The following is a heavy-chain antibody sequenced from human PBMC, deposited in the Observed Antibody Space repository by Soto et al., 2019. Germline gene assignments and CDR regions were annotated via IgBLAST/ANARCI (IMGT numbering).Heavy chain of an antibody. J-gene: IGHJ5*02. V-gene: IGHV1-8*01. CDR3: ARGNYYDSSGYYLYWFDP. D-gene: IGHD3-22*01. Sequence: ASVKVSCKASGYTFTSYDINWVRQATGQGLEWMGWMNPNSGNTGYAQKFQGRVTMTRNTSISTAYMELSSLRSEDTAVYYCARGNYYDSSGYYLYWFDPWGQGTLVTVSS. CDR1: GYTFTSYD. CDR2: MNPNSGNT.